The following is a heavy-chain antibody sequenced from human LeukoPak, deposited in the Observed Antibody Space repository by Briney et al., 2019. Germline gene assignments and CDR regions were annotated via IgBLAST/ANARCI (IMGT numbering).Heavy chain of an antibody. D-gene: IGHD1-26*01. CDR2: ISSSGSTI. J-gene: IGHJ4*02. V-gene: IGHV3-48*03. Sequence: GGSLRLSCVVSGFTFSSYEMNWVRQAPGKGLEWVSYISSSGSTIYYADSVKGRFTISRDNAKNSLYLQMNSLRAEDTAVYYCARDSIVSGEFDHWGQGTLVTVSS. CDR1: GFTFSSYE. CDR3: ARDSIVSGEFDH.